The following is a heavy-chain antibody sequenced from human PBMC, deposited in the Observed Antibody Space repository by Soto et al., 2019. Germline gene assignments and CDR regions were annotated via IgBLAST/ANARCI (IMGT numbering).Heavy chain of an antibody. Sequence: EVQFLESGGGLVPPGGSLRLSCAASGVTFSNYAVNWVRQAPGKGLEWVSGISHSGSSTYYADSVKGRFTISRDKSKNTLFLQMNSLTAEDTAVYYCAKGSWVHHGSEGGNWLDPWGQGTLVTVSS. CDR1: GVTFSNYA. CDR3: AKGSWVHHGSEGGNWLDP. CDR2: ISHSGSST. J-gene: IGHJ5*02. V-gene: IGHV3-23*01. D-gene: IGHD3-10*01.